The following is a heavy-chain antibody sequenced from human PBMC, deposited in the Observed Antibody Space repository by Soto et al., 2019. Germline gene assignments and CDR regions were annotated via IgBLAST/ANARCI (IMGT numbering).Heavy chain of an antibody. CDR2: ISGTGDRT. J-gene: IGHJ5*02. CDR1: GYSFTGFY. CDR3: ARVKCSNGCSPNWFDP. Sequence: GASVKVSCKASGYSFTGFYIHWVRQAPGQGLEWVSSISGTGDRTYYADSVKGRFTVSRDNSKNTLYLQMNSLRVEDTAVYYCARVKCSNGCSPNWFDPWGQGNMVTVSS. V-gene: IGHV3-23*01. D-gene: IGHD2-2*01.